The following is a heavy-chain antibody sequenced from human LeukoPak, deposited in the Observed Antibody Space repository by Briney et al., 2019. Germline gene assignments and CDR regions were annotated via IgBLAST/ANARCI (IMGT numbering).Heavy chain of an antibody. V-gene: IGHV1-18*01. CDR1: GYTFTSYG. Sequence: ASVKVSCKASGYTFTSYGISWVRQAPGQGLEWMGWISAYNGNTNYAQKLQGRVTMTTDTSTSTAYMELRSLRSDDTAVYYCARAYGYYDSSGYYDYWGQGTLVTVSS. D-gene: IGHD3-22*01. CDR2: ISAYNGNT. J-gene: IGHJ4*02. CDR3: ARAYGYYDSSGYYDY.